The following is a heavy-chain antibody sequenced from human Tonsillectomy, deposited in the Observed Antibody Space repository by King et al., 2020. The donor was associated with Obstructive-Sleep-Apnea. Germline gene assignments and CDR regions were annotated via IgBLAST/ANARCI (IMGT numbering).Heavy chain of an antibody. V-gene: IGHV3-9*01. Sequence: QLVESGGGLVQPGRSLRLSCVASGFTFDDYAMHWVRQAPGKGLEWVSGITWNSDIIGYADSVKGRFTISRDSAKNSLYLQMNSLRPEDTAFYYCAKDTGSYGDYGTFGMDVWGQGTTVTVSS. CDR3: AKDTGSYGDYGTFGMDV. J-gene: IGHJ6*02. CDR1: GFTFDDYA. CDR2: ITWNSDII. D-gene: IGHD4-17*01.